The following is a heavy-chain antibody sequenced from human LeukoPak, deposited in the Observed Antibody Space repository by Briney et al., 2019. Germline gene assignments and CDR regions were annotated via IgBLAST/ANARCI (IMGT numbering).Heavy chain of an antibody. CDR2: ISSGGTFT. J-gene: IGHJ5*02. V-gene: IGHV3-21*01. D-gene: IGHD3-22*01. CDR3: ARKATTFYYGSTGYP. Sequence: GGSLRLSCAASGFTFSSYIMNWVRQAPGKGLEWVSSISSGGTFTYYADSVKGRFTISRDNAKNSLFLQMNSLRADDTAVYYCARKATTFYYGSTGYPWGQGTLVTVSS. CDR1: GFTFSSYI.